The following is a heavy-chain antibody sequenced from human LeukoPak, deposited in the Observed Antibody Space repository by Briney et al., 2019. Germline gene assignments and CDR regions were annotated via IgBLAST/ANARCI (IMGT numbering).Heavy chain of an antibody. D-gene: IGHD6-19*01. Sequence: PGRSLRLSCAASGFTFSSYAMHWVRQAPGKGLEWVAVISYDGSNKYYADSVKGRFTISRDNSKNTLYLQMNSLRAEDTAVYYCARERAVLGPARMLRRAGAFDIWGQGTMVTVSS. V-gene: IGHV3-30-3*01. CDR3: ARERAVLGPARMLRRAGAFDI. J-gene: IGHJ3*02. CDR2: ISYDGSNK. CDR1: GFTFSSYA.